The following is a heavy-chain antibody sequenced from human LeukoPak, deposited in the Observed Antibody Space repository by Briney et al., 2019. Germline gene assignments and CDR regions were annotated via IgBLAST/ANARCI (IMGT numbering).Heavy chain of an antibody. V-gene: IGHV4-59*12. CDR1: GGSIGSYY. CDR2: IYYSGST. D-gene: IGHD3-22*01. CDR3: ARVLRSSGSPDY. Sequence: SETLSLTCTVSGGSIGSYYWSWIRQHPGKGLEWIGYIYYSGSTYYNPSLKSRVTISVDTSKNQFSLKLSSVTAADTAVYYCARVLRSSGSPDYWGQGTLVTVSS. J-gene: IGHJ4*02.